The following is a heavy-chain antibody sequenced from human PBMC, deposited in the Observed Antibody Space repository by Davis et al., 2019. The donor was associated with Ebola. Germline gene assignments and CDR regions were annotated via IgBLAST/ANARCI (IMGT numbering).Heavy chain of an antibody. V-gene: IGHV5-51*01. D-gene: IGHD4-17*01. J-gene: IGHJ4*02. CDR3: ARATVTTRRYYFDY. Sequence: YSPSFQGQVTISADKSISTAYLQWSSLKASDTAMYYCARATVTTRRYYFDYWGQGTLVTVSS.